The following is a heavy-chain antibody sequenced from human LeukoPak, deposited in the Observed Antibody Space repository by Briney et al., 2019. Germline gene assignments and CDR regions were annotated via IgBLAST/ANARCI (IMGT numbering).Heavy chain of an antibody. CDR3: ARHLASFGEFKHRFDP. CDR1: VGSISSSSYY. CDR2: IYYSGCT. D-gene: IGHD3-10*01. Sequence: AETLSLTCTVSVGSISSSSYYSGWIRQPRGKGLEGLGGIYYSGCTEYNRSLKSRVTISVDTSKNQFYLKLSSVTAEDTAVYYCARHLASFGEFKHRFDPWGQGTLVTVSS. J-gene: IGHJ5*02. V-gene: IGHV4-39*01.